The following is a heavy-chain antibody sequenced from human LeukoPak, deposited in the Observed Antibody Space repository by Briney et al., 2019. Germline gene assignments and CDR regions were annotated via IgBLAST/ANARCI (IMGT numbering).Heavy chain of an antibody. D-gene: IGHD2-15*01. CDR1: GYTLTFYH. J-gene: IGHJ4*02. V-gene: IGHV1-46*01. CDR3: ARDRCSGGSCYAPFDY. Sequence: ASVKVSCKASGYTLTFYHMHWARQAPGQGLEWMGIINPSGGSTSYAQKFQGRVTMTRDTSTSTVYMELSSLRSEDTAVYYCARDRCSGGSCYAPFDYWGQGTLVTVSS. CDR2: INPSGGST.